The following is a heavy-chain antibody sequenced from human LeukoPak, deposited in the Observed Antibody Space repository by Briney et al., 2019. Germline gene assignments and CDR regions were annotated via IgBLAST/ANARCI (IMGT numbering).Heavy chain of an antibody. CDR1: GFTFSDYY. V-gene: IGHV3-11*04. D-gene: IGHD5-24*01. Sequence: PGGSLRLSCAASGFTFSDYYMSWIRQAPGKGLEWVSYISSSGSTIYYADSVKGRFTISRDNAKNSMYLQMNSLRAEDTAVYYCARVLLADGYKEMAVVGYFDYWGQGTLVTVSS. CDR2: ISSSGSTI. J-gene: IGHJ4*02. CDR3: ARVLLADGYKEMAVVGYFDY.